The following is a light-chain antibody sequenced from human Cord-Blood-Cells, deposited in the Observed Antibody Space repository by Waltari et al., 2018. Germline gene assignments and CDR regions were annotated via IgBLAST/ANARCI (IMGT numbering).Light chain of an antibody. CDR2: WSS. Sequence: DIVMTQSPDSLAVSLGERATINCKSSQSVLYSSNNNNYLAWYQQKPGQPPKLLIYWSSTRESGVPDRCSGSGSWTDFTLTISSLQAEDVAVYYCQQYYSTPYTFGQGTKLEIK. CDR1: QSVLYSSNNNNY. J-gene: IGKJ2*01. V-gene: IGKV4-1*01. CDR3: QQYYSTPYT.